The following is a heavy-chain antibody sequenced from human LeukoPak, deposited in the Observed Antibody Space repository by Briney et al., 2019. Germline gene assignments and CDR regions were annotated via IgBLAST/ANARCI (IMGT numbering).Heavy chain of an antibody. CDR2: ISSSGSTI. CDR1: GFPFSSYE. V-gene: IGHV3-48*03. CDR3: ARDLEYFDY. J-gene: IGHJ4*02. Sequence: PGGPLRLSCAASGFPFSSYEMNWVRQAPGKGLEWVSYISSSGSTIYYADSVKGRFTLTRDNAKNSLYVEMNSLRAEDTAVYYCARDLEYFDYWGQGTLVTVSS.